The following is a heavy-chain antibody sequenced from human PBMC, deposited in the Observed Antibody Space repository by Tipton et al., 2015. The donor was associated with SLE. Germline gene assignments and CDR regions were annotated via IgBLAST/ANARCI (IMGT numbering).Heavy chain of an antibody. D-gene: IGHD5-24*01. J-gene: IGHJ3*02. V-gene: IGHV3-74*01. CDR2: INYDGSIT. CDR3: ARHNRAYDI. Sequence: GSLRLSCVASGFTFSSHWMHWVRHVPGEGLVWVSHINYDGSITNYADSVRGRFTISRDNAKNTVYLHMNSLRAEDTAVYYCARHNRAYDIWGQGRMVTVSS. CDR1: GFTFSSHW.